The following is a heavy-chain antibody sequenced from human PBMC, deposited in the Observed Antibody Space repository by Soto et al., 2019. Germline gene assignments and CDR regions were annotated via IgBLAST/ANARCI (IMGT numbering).Heavy chain of an antibody. J-gene: IGHJ4*02. D-gene: IGHD2-21*02. CDR1: GYTLTSYA. V-gene: IGHV1-3*01. Sequence: GASVKVSCKASGYTLTSYAMHLVRQAPGQRLEWMGWINAGNGNTTYSQKFQGRVTITRDTSASTAYMELSSLRSEDTAVYYCARSIVVVTALDYWGQGTLVTVSS. CDR2: INAGNGNT. CDR3: ARSIVVVTALDY.